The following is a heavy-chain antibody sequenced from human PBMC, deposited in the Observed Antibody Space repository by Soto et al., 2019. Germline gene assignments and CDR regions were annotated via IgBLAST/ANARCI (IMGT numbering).Heavy chain of an antibody. CDR2: INAGNGNT. V-gene: IGHV1-3*01. D-gene: IGHD6-6*01. Sequence: SGKVWFRASSYTFTSYAMHWVRQAPGQRLEWMGWINAGNGNTKYSQKFQGGVTITRDTSASTAYMELSSLRSEDTAVYYCARGGIAARPRWFDPWGQGTLVPVSS. CDR1: SYTFTSYA. J-gene: IGHJ5*02. CDR3: ARGGIAARPRWFDP.